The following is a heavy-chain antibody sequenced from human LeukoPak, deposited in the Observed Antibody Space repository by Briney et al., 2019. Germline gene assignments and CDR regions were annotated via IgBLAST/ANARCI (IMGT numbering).Heavy chain of an antibody. CDR1: GGSISSSSYY. V-gene: IGHV4-39*01. Sequence: SETLSLTCTVSGGSISSSSYYWGWIRQPPGKGLEWIGSIYYSGSTYYNPSLKSRVTISVDTSKNQFSLKLSSVTAADTAVYYCARGTSGYGYGYRYYYYYYMDVWGKGTTGTVSS. D-gene: IGHD5-18*01. CDR3: ARGTSGYGYGYRYYYYYYMDV. J-gene: IGHJ6*03. CDR2: IYYSGST.